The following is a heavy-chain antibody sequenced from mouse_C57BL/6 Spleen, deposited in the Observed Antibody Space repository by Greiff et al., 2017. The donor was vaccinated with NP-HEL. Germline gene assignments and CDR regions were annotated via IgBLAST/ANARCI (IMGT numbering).Heavy chain of an antibody. V-gene: IGHV1-69*01. CDR1: GYTFTSYW. D-gene: IGHD1-1*01. CDR3: ARDYYGSRGTWFAY. J-gene: IGHJ3*01. Sequence: QVQLKQPGAELVMPGASVKLSCKASGYTFTSYWMHWVKQRPGQGLEWIGEIDPSDSYTNYNQKFKGKSTLTVDKSSSTAYMQLSSLTSEDSAVYYCARDYYGSRGTWFAYWGQGTLVTVSA. CDR2: IDPSDSYT.